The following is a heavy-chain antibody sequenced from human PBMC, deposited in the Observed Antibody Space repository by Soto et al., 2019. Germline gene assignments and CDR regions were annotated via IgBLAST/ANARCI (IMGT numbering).Heavy chain of an antibody. Sequence: ASVKVSCKASGYSFATYGLSWVRQAPGQGLECVGWISAHNGDTHYSQKFQGRVTLTTDTSTNTGYMELRSLTSDDTAVYFCATEPIDYNDGSGYYPLGHWGQGTLVTVS. CDR1: GYSFATYG. CDR2: ISAHNGDT. CDR3: ATEPIDYNDGSGYYPLGH. J-gene: IGHJ4*02. D-gene: IGHD3-22*01. V-gene: IGHV1-18*04.